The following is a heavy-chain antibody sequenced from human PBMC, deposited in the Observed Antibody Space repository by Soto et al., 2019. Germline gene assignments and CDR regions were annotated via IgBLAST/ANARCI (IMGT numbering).Heavy chain of an antibody. V-gene: IGHV4-31*03. Sequence: SETLSLTCTVSGGSISSGGYYWSWIRQHPGKGLEWIGYIYYSGSTYYNPSLKSRVTISVDTSKNQFSLKLSSVTAADTAVYYCARARRFLEWFLAWFDPWGQGTLVTGSS. D-gene: IGHD3-3*01. CDR3: ARARRFLEWFLAWFDP. J-gene: IGHJ5*02. CDR2: IYYSGST. CDR1: GGSISSGGYY.